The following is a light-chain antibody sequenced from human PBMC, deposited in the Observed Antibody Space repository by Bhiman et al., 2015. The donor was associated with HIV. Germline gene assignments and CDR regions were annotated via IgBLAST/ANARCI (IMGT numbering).Light chain of an antibody. CDR1: SDNIERNQ. CDR2: FNN. J-gene: IGLJ2*01. Sequence: QSALTQPPSMSAAPGQSVSISCSGSSDNIERNQVIWLRQVPGAAPTVLIIFNNRRPSGISSRFSGSKSGNTASLTISGLQAEDEADYYCTSYTTSSTVVFGGGTKVTVL. V-gene: IGLV1-44*01. CDR3: TSYTTSSTVV.